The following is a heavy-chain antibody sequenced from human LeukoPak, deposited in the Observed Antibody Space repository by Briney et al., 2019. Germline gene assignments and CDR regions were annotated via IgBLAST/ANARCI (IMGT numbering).Heavy chain of an antibody. D-gene: IGHD2-21*02. CDR1: GYTFTGYY. V-gene: IGHV1-2*02. J-gene: IGHJ3*02. CDR2: INPNSGGT. Sequence: ASVKVSCKASGYTFTGYYMHWVRQAPGQELEWMGWINPNSGGTNYAQKFQGRVTMARDTSISTAYIELSRLRSDDTAVYYCASFMVVTAPPILDAFDIWGQGTMVTVSS. CDR3: ASFMVVTAPPILDAFDI.